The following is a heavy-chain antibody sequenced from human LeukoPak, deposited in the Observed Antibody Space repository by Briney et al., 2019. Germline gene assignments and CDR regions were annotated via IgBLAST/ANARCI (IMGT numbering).Heavy chain of an antibody. Sequence: SVKVSCKASGGTFSSYAISWVRQAPGQGLEWMGRIIPILGIANYAQKFQGRVTITADKSTSTAYMELSSLRSEATAVYYCAGTTYSGSYFTIFPYYYYGMDVWGQGTTVTVSS. J-gene: IGHJ6*02. CDR3: AGTTYSGSYFTIFPYYYYGMDV. CDR1: GGTFSSYA. CDR2: IIPILGIA. D-gene: IGHD1-26*01. V-gene: IGHV1-69*04.